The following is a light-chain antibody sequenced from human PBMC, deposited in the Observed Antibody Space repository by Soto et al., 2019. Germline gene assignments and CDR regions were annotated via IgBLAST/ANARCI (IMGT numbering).Light chain of an antibody. CDR1: QGISHY. CDR3: QKYSSAPWT. CDR2: AAS. Sequence: DIQMTQSPSSLSASVGDRVTITCRASQGISHYLAWYQQKPGKVPKLLIYAASTLLSGVPPRFSGSGSGTYFTLTISSLQPEDVATYYCQKYSSAPWTFGQGTEVEIK. V-gene: IGKV1-27*01. J-gene: IGKJ1*01.